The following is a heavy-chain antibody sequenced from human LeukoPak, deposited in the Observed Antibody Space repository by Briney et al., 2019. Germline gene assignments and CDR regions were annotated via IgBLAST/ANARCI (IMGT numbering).Heavy chain of an antibody. J-gene: IGHJ3*02. D-gene: IGHD3-22*01. CDR3: ARLEVDSSGSPYAFDI. V-gene: IGHV5-51*01. CDR1: GYSFTSYW. CDR2: IYPGDSDT. Sequence: GESLKISCKGSGYSFTSYWIGWVRQMPGKGLEWMGIIYPGDSDTRYSPSFQGQVTISADKSISTAYLQWSSLKASDTAMYYCARLEVDSSGSPYAFDIWGQGTMVTVSS.